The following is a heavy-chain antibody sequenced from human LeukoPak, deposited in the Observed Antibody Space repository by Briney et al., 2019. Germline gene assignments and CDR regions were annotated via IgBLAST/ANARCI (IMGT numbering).Heavy chain of an antibody. J-gene: IGHJ3*02. CDR2: IWYGGSNK. CDR1: GFTFSSYG. V-gene: IGHV3-30*02. D-gene: IGHD1-26*01. Sequence: GGSLRLSCAASGFTFSSYGMHWVRQAPGKGLEWVAVIWYGGSNKYYADSVKGRFTISRDNSKNTLYLQMNSLRAEDTAVYYCAKAYSGSYYHAFDIWGQGTMVTVSS. CDR3: AKAYSGSYYHAFDI.